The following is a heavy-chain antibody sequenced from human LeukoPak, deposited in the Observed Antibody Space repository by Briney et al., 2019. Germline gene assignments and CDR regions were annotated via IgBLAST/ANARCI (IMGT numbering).Heavy chain of an antibody. J-gene: IGHJ4*02. CDR3: ARGKDYHDYSY. D-gene: IGHD4-17*01. V-gene: IGHV4-59*01. Sequence: SETLSLTSTVSGGSISSYYWSWIRQPPGKGLEWIGYIYYSGSTNYNPSLKSRVTISVDTSKNQFSLKLSSVTAADTAVYYCARGKDYHDYSYWGQGTRLTVSS. CDR1: GGSISSYY. CDR2: IYYSGST.